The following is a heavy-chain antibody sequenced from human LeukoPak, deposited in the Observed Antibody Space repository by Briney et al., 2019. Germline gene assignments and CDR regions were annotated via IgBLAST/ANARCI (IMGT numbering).Heavy chain of an antibody. Sequence: ASVKVSCKASGYTFTGYYMHWVRQAPGQGLEWMGRINPNRGGTNYAQKFQGRVTMTRDTSISTAYMELSRLRSDDTAVYYCAMLIAVAGIYDYWGQGTLVTVSS. J-gene: IGHJ4*02. CDR2: INPNRGGT. D-gene: IGHD6-19*01. V-gene: IGHV1-2*06. CDR3: AMLIAVAGIYDY. CDR1: GYTFTGYY.